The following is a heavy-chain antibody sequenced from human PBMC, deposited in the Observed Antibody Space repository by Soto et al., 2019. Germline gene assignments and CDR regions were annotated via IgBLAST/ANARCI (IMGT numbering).Heavy chain of an antibody. CDR2: ITPIFGTA. J-gene: IGHJ3*02. CDR1: GGTFSSYA. D-gene: IGHD2-21*02. CDR3: ARDWRLAYCGGDCRQDAYGI. Sequence: QVQLVQSGAEVKKPGSSVKVSCKASGGTFSSYAISWVRQAPGQGLEWMGGITPIFGTANYAQKFQGRVTLAADESTSTAYMELSSLRSEDTAVYYCARDWRLAYCGGDCRQDAYGIWGQGTMVTVSS. V-gene: IGHV1-69*01.